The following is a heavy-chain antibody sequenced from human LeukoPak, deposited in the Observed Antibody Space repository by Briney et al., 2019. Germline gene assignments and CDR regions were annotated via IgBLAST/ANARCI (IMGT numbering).Heavy chain of an antibody. J-gene: IGHJ4*02. CDR3: TKDTVPFSTRRTFDY. CDR2: VSGSGTTS. V-gene: IGHV3-23*01. CDR1: GFTFSSYA. D-gene: IGHD3-3*02. Sequence: GGSLRLSCVASGFTFSSYAMTWVRQAPGKGLEWVSSVSGSGTTSYYADSVKGRFTISRDNSDNTLYLQMNSLRAGDTAIYYCTKDTVPFSTRRTFDYWGQGTLVTVSS.